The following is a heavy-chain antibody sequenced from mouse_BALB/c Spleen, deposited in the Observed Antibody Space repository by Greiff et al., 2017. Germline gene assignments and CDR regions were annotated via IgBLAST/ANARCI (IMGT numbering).Heavy chain of an antibody. J-gene: IGHJ3*01. V-gene: IGHV5-6*01. CDR2: ISSGGSYT. Sequence: EVQGVESGGDLVKPGGSLKLSCAASGFTFSSYGMSWVRQTPDKRLEWVATISSGGSYTYYPDSVKGRFTISRDNAKNTLYLQMSSLKSEDTAMYYCARHKDRYDVAWFAYWGQGTLVTVSA. CDR3: ARHKDRYDVAWFAY. CDR1: GFTFSSYG. D-gene: IGHD2-14*01.